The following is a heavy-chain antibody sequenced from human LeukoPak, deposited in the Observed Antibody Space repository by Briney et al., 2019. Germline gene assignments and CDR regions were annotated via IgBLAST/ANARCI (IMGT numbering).Heavy chain of an antibody. J-gene: IGHJ3*02. V-gene: IGHV3-33*01. Sequence: GRSLRLSCAASGCTFSSYGRHWVRQAPRKGLECVAVIWYDGSNKYYADSVKGRFTISRDNSKNRLYLQMNSLRAEVTAVYYFATGQTQYSSGAFDIWGQGTMVTVSS. CDR1: GCTFSSYG. CDR2: IWYDGSNK. D-gene: IGHD6-19*01. CDR3: ATGQTQYSSGAFDI.